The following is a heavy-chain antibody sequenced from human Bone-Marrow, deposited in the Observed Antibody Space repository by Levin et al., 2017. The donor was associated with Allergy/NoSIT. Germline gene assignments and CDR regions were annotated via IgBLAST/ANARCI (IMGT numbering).Heavy chain of an antibody. V-gene: IGHV4-31*03. D-gene: IGHD6-13*01. CDR2: IYYSGST. J-gene: IGHJ5*02. CDR1: GASIRSSGNY. CDR3: ARGRLEYSSSSKGGWSDP. Sequence: SQTLSLTCTVSGASIRSSGNYWSWIRQHPGKGLEWIGYIYYSGSTYYNPSLKSRVTISVDTSKNQFSLRLTSVTAADAAVYYCARGRLEYSSSSKGGWSDPWGQGILVTVSS.